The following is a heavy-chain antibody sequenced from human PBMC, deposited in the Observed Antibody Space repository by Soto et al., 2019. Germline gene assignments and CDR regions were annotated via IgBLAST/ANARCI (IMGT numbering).Heavy chain of an antibody. V-gene: IGHV1-69*06. D-gene: IGHD3-3*01. J-gene: IGHJ3*02. CDR2: IIPIFGTA. CDR1: GGTFSSYA. CDR3: ASPSDFGLLRAFDI. Sequence: QVQLVQSGAEVKKPGSSVKVSCKASGGTFSSYAISWVRQAPGQGLEWMGGIIPIFGTANYAQKFQGRVTITADKSTGTAYMELSSLRSEDTAVYYCASPSDFGLLRAFDIWGQGTMVTVSS.